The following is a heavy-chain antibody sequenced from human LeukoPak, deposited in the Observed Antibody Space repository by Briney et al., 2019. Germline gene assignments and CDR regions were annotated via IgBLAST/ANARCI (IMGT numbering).Heavy chain of an antibody. CDR3: ARDEGSSWYEY. Sequence: PGGSLRLSCAASGFTFGRYSMNWVRQAPGKGLEWVSYINTRSSTIYYADSVKGRFTISRDNAKNSLYLQMNSLRAEDTAVYYCARDEGSSWYEYWGQGTLVTVSS. V-gene: IGHV3-48*04. D-gene: IGHD6-13*01. CDR1: GFTFGRYS. CDR2: INTRSSTI. J-gene: IGHJ4*02.